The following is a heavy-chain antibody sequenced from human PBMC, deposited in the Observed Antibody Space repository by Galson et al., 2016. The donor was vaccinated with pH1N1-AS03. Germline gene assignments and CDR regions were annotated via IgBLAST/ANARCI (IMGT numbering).Heavy chain of an antibody. CDR2: ITSDGCGI. CDR3: ARAMYTSGWYGMDV. D-gene: IGHD6-19*01. V-gene: IGHV3-74*01. J-gene: IGHJ6*02. CDR1: GFIFSSDW. Sequence: SLRLSCAASGFIFSSDWMHWVRQVPGKGLVWVSRITSDGCGISYADAVKGRFTTSRDNAKNTLYLQMNSLRAEDTAVYHCARAMYTSGWYGMDVWGQGTTVTVSS.